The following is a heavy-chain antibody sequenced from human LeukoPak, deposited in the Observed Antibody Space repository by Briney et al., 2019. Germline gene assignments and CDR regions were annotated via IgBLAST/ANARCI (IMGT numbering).Heavy chain of an antibody. CDR3: ATTGYSSGWYIFQH. CDR2: IYPGDSDT. Sequence: GGSLRLSCAASGFTFTSYWIGWVRQMPGKGLEWMGIIYPGDSDTRYSPSFQGQVTISADKSISTAYLQWSSLKASDTAMYYCATTGYSSGWYIFQHWGQGTLVTVSS. V-gene: IGHV5-51*01. D-gene: IGHD6-19*01. J-gene: IGHJ1*01. CDR1: GFTFTSYW.